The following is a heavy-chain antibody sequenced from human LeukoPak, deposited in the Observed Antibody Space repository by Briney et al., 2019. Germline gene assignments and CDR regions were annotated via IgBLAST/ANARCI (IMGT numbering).Heavy chain of an antibody. CDR1: GFTFNSYG. CDR3: ARGENSKTYPVSGY. D-gene: IGHD2/OR15-2a*01. V-gene: IGHV3-30*03. CDR2: ISYDGSSK. Sequence: PGKSLRLSCAASGFTFNSYGMHWVRQAPGKGLEWVAVISYDGSSKYYIDSVKGRFTISRDNSKNTLFLQMNSLRAEDTAVHYCARGENSKTYPVSGYWGQGTLVTVSS. J-gene: IGHJ4*02.